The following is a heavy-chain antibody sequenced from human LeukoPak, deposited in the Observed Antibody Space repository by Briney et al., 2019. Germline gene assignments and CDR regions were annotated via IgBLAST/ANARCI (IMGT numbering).Heavy chain of an antibody. CDR3: AKGSYGSGSYVDY. CDR1: GFTFDDYA. V-gene: IGHV3-9*01. J-gene: IGHJ4*02. Sequence: GGSLRLSCAASGFTFDDYAMHWVRRAPGKGREWVSGISWNSGYIGYEDSVKGRFTISRDNAKNSLYLQMNSLRAEDTALYYCAKGSYGSGSYVDYWGQGTLITVSS. D-gene: IGHD3-10*01. CDR2: ISWNSGYI.